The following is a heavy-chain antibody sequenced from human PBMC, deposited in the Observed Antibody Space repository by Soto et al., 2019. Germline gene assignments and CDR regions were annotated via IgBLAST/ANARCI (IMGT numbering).Heavy chain of an antibody. CDR1: GGSISSSSYY. CDR3: ARRAEWELLNAFDI. V-gene: IGHV4-39*01. J-gene: IGHJ3*02. Sequence: QLQLQESGPGLVKPSETLSLTCTVSGGSISSSSYYWGWIRQPPGKGLEWIGSIYYSGSTYYNPSLKSRVTISVDTSKNQFSLKLSSVTAADTAVYYCARRAEWELLNAFDIWGQGTMVTVSS. D-gene: IGHD1-26*01. CDR2: IYYSGST.